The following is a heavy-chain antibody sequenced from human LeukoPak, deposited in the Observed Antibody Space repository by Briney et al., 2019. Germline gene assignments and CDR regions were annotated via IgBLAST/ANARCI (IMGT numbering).Heavy chain of an antibody. CDR3: AGGPGFIIKD. CDR1: GFTFSLYW. J-gene: IGHJ4*02. D-gene: IGHD3-9*01. Sequence: AGSLTLSCAASGFTFSLYWMKWVSRPPGGGREWVANIKQDGSEKNYVDSVKGRFTISRDNAKNSLYLQMNNVRVEDTAMYYCAGGPGFIIKDWGKGTLVTVSS. V-gene: IGHV3-7*03. CDR2: IKQDGSEK.